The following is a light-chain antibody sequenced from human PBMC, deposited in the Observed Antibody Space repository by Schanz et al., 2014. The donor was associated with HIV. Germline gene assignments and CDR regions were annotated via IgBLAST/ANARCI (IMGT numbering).Light chain of an antibody. J-gene: IGKJ3*01. V-gene: IGKV3D-15*01. Sequence: EIVMTQSPATLSVSPGERATLSCRASQSVSSNLAWYQQKPGQAPRLLIYGASTGATGVPDRFSGSGSGTEFTLTISSLQSEDFAVYYCQQYSNWPPEFTFGPGTKVDIK. CDR3: QQYSNWPPEFT. CDR1: QSVSSN. CDR2: GAS.